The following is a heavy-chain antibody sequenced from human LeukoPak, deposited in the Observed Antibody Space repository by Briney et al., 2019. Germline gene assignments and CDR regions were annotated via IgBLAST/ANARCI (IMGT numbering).Heavy chain of an antibody. Sequence: SVKVSCKASGGTFSSYAISWVRQAPGQGLEWMGGIIPIFGTANYAQKFQGRDTITADESTSTAYMELSSLRSEDTAVYYCARGSIAAAGVYWFDPWGQGTLVTVSS. J-gene: IGHJ5*02. CDR2: IIPIFGTA. D-gene: IGHD6-13*01. V-gene: IGHV1-69*13. CDR3: ARGSIAAAGVYWFDP. CDR1: GGTFSSYA.